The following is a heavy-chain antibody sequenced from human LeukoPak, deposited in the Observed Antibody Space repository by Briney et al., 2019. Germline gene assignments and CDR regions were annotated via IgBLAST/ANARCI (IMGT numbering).Heavy chain of an antibody. CDR2: IKQDGSEK. V-gene: IGHV3-7*01. J-gene: IGHJ5*02. Sequence: PGGSLRLSCAASGFTFSSYWMSWVRQAPGKGLEWVANIKQDGSEKYYVDSVKGRFTISRDNAKNSLYLQMNSLRAEDTAVYYCASLSEDYYGSGSYPNRWGQGTLVTVSS. D-gene: IGHD3-10*01. CDR3: ASLSEDYYGSGSYPNR. CDR1: GFTFSSYW.